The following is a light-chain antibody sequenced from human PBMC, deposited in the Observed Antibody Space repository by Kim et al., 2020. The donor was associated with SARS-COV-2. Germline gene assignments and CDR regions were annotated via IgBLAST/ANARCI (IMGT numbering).Light chain of an antibody. CDR3: HAWDSSTAG. Sequence: VSPVQTASRTCSGEKVGEKDAPGCQQKPGRSPGQGSCRDKKRPAGIPERFAGSNSGNRAPLAISGTKPMDEAVYYCHAWDSSTAGFGGGTQVT. V-gene: IGLV3-1*01. CDR1: KVGEKD. J-gene: IGLJ3*02. CDR2: RDK.